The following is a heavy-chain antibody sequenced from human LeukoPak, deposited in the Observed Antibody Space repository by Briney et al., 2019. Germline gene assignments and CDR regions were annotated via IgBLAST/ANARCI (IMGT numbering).Heavy chain of an antibody. Sequence: ASVKVSCKASGYTFTNYDINWVRQATGQGLEWMGWMNPNSGHTGYAQKFQDRVTMTGNTSISTAYMELSSLRSEDTAVYYCARTPGRGSYRYTDWGQGTLVTVSS. CDR1: GYTFTNYD. V-gene: IGHV1-8*01. D-gene: IGHD3-16*02. CDR3: ARTPGRGSYRYTD. J-gene: IGHJ4*02. CDR2: MNPNSGHT.